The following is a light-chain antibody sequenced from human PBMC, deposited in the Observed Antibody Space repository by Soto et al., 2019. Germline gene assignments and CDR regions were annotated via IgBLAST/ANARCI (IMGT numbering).Light chain of an antibody. V-gene: IGKV3-15*01. CDR1: QSVSSN. J-gene: IGKJ1*01. CDR2: GAS. CDR3: QQRTDRPPWT. Sequence: EMVMTQSPATLSVSPGERATLSCRASQSVSSNLAWYQQKPGQAPRLLIYGASTRATGIPARFSGSGSGTEFTLTISSLQSEDFAVYYCQQRTDRPPWTFGQGTKVDI.